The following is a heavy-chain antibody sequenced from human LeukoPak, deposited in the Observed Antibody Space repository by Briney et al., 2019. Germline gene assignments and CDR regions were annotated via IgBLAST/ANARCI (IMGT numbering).Heavy chain of an antibody. CDR2: LSGSGANT. D-gene: IGHD1-26*01. J-gene: IGHJ3*02. V-gene: IGHV3-23*01. CDR1: GFTFSNYA. Sequence: GGSLRLSCAASGFTFSNYALSWVRQAPGKGLEWVSVLSGSGANTYYADSVKGRFTISRDNSKNTLYLQMNSLRAEDTAVYYCARVKSGSYSWSDAFDIWGQGTMVTVSS. CDR3: ARVKSGSYSWSDAFDI.